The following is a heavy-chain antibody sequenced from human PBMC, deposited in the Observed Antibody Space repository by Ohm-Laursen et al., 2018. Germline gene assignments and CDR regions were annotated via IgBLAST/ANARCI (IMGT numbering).Heavy chain of an antibody. D-gene: IGHD1-1*01. V-gene: IGHV4-38-2*02. CDR2: IYHSGST. Sequence: SQTLSLTCTVSGYSISSGYFWGWIRQPPGKGLEWIGTIYHSGSTYYNPSLKSRVTISVDTPKNQFSLNLSSVTAADTAMYYCARKTDWNHYYFDYWGQGTLVTVSS. CDR1: GYSISSGYF. CDR3: ARKTDWNHYYFDY. J-gene: IGHJ4*02.